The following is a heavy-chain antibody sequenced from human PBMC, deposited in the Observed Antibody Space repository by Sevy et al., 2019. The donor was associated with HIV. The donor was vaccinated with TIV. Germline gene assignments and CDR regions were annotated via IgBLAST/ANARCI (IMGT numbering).Heavy chain of an antibody. Sequence: GGSLRLSCAASGFSVNSNYMTWVRQAPGKGLDWVSIIYSDGSTKYADALKGRFTISRDNSKNTMYLQMNSLRVEDTAVYYCARGGTIFGLVRHYFDYWGQGTLLTVSS. J-gene: IGHJ4*02. CDR1: GFSVNSNY. CDR3: ARGGTIFGLVRHYFDY. D-gene: IGHD3-3*01. V-gene: IGHV3-66*01. CDR2: IYSDGST.